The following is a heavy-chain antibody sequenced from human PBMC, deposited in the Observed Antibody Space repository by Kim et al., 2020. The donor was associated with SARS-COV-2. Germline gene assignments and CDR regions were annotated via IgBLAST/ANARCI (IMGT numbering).Heavy chain of an antibody. V-gene: IGHV1-69*13. CDR2: IIPIFGTA. Sequence: SVKVSCKASGGTFSSYAISWVRQAPGQGLEWMGGIIPIFGTANYAQKFQGRVTITADESTSTAYMELSSLRSEDTAVYYCARDQGHSGSYGNAFDIWGQGTMVTVSS. CDR3: ARDQGHSGSYGNAFDI. J-gene: IGHJ3*02. CDR1: GGTFSSYA. D-gene: IGHD1-26*01.